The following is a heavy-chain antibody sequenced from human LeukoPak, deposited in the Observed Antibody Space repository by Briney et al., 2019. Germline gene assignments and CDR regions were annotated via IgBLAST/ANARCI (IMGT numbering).Heavy chain of an antibody. CDR1: GFTFSSYA. CDR2: IRQDESEK. J-gene: IGHJ4*02. CDR3: AREEGALWFGELSEGY. V-gene: IGHV3-7*01. Sequence: GGSLRLSCAASGFTFSSYAMHWVRQAPGKGLEWVANIRQDESEKNYVDSVKGRFIISRDNSKNSLYLQMNSLRAEDTAVYYCAREEGALWFGELSEGYWGQGTLVTVSS. D-gene: IGHD3-10*01.